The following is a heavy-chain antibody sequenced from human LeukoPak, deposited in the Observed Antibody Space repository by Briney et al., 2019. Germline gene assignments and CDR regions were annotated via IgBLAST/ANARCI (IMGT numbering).Heavy chain of an antibody. V-gene: IGHV3-53*01. D-gene: IGHD4-23*01. Sequence: GGSLRLSCAASGFTVSSNYMSWVRQAPGKGLEWVSVIYSGGSTYYADSVKGRFTISRDNSKNTLYLQMNSLRAEDTAVYYCARDPITDYGGNSGHYWGQGTLVTVSS. CDR2: IYSGGST. J-gene: IGHJ4*02. CDR3: ARDPITDYGGNSGHY. CDR1: GFTVSSNY.